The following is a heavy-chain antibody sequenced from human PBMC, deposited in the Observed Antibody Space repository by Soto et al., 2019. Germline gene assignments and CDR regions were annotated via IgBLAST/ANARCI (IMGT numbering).Heavy chain of an antibody. J-gene: IGHJ5*02. CDR3: ARGGGSYSSLDP. CDR1: GGSISSGDYY. D-gene: IGHD1-26*01. V-gene: IGHV4-30-4*01. CDR2: IYYSGST. Sequence: SETLSLTCTVSGGSISSGDYYWSWIRQPPGKGLEWIGYIYYSGSTYYNPSLKSRVTISVDTSKNQFSLKLSSVTATDTAVYYCARGGGSYSSLDPWGQGTLVTVS.